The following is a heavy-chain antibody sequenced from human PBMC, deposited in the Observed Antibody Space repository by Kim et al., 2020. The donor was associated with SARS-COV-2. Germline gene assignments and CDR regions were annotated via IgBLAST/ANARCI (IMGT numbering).Heavy chain of an antibody. CDR3: ARNGVLRYFYWSRPIDY. J-gene: IGHJ4*01. CDR2: INHSGST. D-gene: IGHD3-9*01. Sequence: SETLSLTCAVYGGSFSGYYWSWIRQPPGKGLEWIGEINHSGSTNYNPSLKSRVTISVDTSKNQFSLKLSSVTAADTAVYYCARNGVLRYFYWSRPIDYLG. CDR1: GGSFSGYY. V-gene: IGHV4-34*01.